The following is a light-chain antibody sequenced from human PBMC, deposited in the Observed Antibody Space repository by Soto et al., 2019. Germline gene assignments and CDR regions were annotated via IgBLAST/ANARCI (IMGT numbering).Light chain of an antibody. J-gene: IGKJ3*01. CDR2: AAS. CDR1: QGISNY. V-gene: IGKV1-27*01. CDR3: QKYNSALFT. Sequence: DIQMTQSPSSLSASVGDRVTITCRASQGISNYLAWYQQKPGKVPKLLIDAASTLQSGVPSRFSGSGSGKDFTLTISSLQPEDDATYYCQKYNSALFTFGPGTKVDIK.